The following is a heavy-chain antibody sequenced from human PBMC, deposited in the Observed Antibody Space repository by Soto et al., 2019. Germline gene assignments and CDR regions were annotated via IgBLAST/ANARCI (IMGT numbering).Heavy chain of an antibody. CDR1: GFIFSNYA. CDR2: IGGEAVST. CDR3: TKDSTSYNGVYEPCDI. Sequence: EVQLLESGGGLVQPGGSLRLSCEASGFIFSNYAMRWVRQGPGKGLEWVSVIGGEAVSTNCADSVKGRCTVSRDNSKNTVYLQLDRLRDDSTAVYYCTKDSTSYNGVYEPCDIRVQGTKVTISS. V-gene: IGHV3-23*01. J-gene: IGHJ3*02. D-gene: IGHD1-1*01.